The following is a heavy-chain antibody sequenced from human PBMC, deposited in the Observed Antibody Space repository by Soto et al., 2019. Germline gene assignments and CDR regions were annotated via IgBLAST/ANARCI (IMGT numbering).Heavy chain of an antibody. CDR3: ARGTVDSSVWSLNNHYGMDV. CDR1: GYTFTSYG. J-gene: IGHJ6*02. V-gene: IGHV1-18*01. D-gene: IGHD6-19*01. Sequence: ASVKVSCKASGYTFTSYGISWVRQAPGQGLEWMGWISAYNANTNYAQKIQGRVTKNTDTSTSTAYKELRSLRSDDTAVYYCARGTVDSSVWSLNNHYGMDVWGQGTSVTVSS. CDR2: ISAYNANT.